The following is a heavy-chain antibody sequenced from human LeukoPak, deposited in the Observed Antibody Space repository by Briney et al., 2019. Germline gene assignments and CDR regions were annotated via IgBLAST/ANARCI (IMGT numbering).Heavy chain of an antibody. Sequence: SETLSLTCTVSGGTISRNYWSWIRQPPGKGLEWIAYIDYSGSTNCNPSLKSRLTISLDASKNQFSLNLSSVTAADTAVYYCARDRRRELLHAFDIWGQGTMITVSS. V-gene: IGHV4-59*01. D-gene: IGHD1-26*01. J-gene: IGHJ3*02. CDR2: IDYSGST. CDR1: GGTISRNY. CDR3: ARDRRRELLHAFDI.